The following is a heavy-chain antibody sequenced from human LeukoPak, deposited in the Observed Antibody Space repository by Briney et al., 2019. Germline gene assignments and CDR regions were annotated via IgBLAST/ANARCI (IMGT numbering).Heavy chain of an antibody. CDR1: GFTFSSYA. Sequence: PGGSLRLSCAASGFTFSSYAMSWVRQAPGKGLGWVSAISGSGGSTYYADSVKGPFTISRDNSKNTLYLQMNSLGAEDTAVYYCARDPMGGILYWGQGTLVTVSS. V-gene: IGHV3-23*01. D-gene: IGHD6-13*01. CDR2: ISGSGGST. CDR3: ARDPMGGILY. J-gene: IGHJ4*02.